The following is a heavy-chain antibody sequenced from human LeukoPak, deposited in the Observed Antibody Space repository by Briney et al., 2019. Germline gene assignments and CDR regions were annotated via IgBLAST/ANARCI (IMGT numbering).Heavy chain of an antibody. J-gene: IGHJ4*02. Sequence: PGGSRRLSCAASGFTFSSYSMNWVRQAPGKGLEWVSSISSSSSYIYYADSVKGRFTISRDNAKNSLYLQMNSLRAEDTAVYYCARDLRVRGYSDYWGQGTLVTVSS. V-gene: IGHV3-21*01. CDR2: ISSSSSYI. D-gene: IGHD3-10*01. CDR1: GFTFSSYS. CDR3: ARDLRVRGYSDY.